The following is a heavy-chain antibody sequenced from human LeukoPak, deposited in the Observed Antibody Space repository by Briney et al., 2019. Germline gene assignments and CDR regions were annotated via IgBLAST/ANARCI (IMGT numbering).Heavy chain of an antibody. D-gene: IGHD6-6*01. CDR2: ISQSGNT. CDR3: ARDQVDYSISDYFDY. V-gene: IGHV4-30-2*01. J-gene: IGHJ4*02. Sequence: PSETLSLTCTVSGDSISSGTCNWSWIRQPPGKGLEWIGYISQSGNTYFTPSLKSRATISVDRSKNHFSLNLSSVTAAGTAVYYCARDQVDYSISDYFDYWGKGTLVTVSS. CDR1: GDSISSGTCN.